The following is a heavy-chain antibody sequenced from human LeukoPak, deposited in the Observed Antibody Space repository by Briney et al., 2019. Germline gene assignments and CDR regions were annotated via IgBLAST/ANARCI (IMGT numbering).Heavy chain of an antibody. J-gene: IGHJ6*04. CDR2: IKRKTDGCTT. CDR3: TTAYYYGSGSYLDYYYYGMDV. CDR1: GFTFSNAW. V-gene: IGHV3-15*01. Sequence: GGSLRLSCAASGFTFSNAWMSWGRQAPGKGVEWVGRIKRKTDGCTTDYAAPGKDRVNIARDDTKSTLYLQMNSLKTEDTAVYYCTTAYYYGSGSYLDYYYYGMDVWGKGTTVTVSS. D-gene: IGHD3-10*01.